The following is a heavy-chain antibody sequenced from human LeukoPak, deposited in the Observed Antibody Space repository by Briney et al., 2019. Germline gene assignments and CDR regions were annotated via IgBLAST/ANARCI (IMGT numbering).Heavy chain of an antibody. V-gene: IGHV3-21*04. Sequence: GGSLRLSCAASGFTFSSYAMHWVRQAPGKGLEWVSSISSSSSYIYYADSVKGRFTISRDDSKNTLSLQMNSLRVEDTAVYYCARDLAWGAFDYWGQGTLVTVSS. D-gene: IGHD7-27*01. CDR2: ISSSSSYI. J-gene: IGHJ4*02. CDR1: GFTFSSYA. CDR3: ARDLAWGAFDY.